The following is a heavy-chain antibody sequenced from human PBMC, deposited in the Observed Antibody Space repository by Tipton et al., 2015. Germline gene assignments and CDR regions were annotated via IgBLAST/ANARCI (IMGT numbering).Heavy chain of an antibody. CDR1: GFTFSNYA. V-gene: IGHV3-11*01. J-gene: IGHJ4*02. CDR3: ARASAWAFDY. CDR2: IGTSGLPI. Sequence: SLRLSCAASGFTFSNYAMTWVRQAPGKGLEWVSYIGTSGLPIYYADSVKGRFTISRDNAKNSLYLQMNSLRAEDTAVYYCARASAWAFDYWGQGTLVTVSS. D-gene: IGHD6-19*01.